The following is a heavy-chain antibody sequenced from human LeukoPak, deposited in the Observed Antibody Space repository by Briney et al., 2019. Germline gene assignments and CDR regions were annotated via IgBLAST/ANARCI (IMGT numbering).Heavy chain of an antibody. V-gene: IGHV3-11*01. CDR3: AREGDWNYVFDY. J-gene: IGHJ4*02. D-gene: IGHD1-7*01. Sequence: GGSLRLSCAASGFTSSDCYMSWIRQAPGKGLEWVSYISSGGGTIYYADSVKGRFTISRDNAKNSLYLQMDSLRAEDTAVYYCAREGDWNYVFDYWGQGTQVTVSS. CDR2: ISSGGGTI. CDR1: GFTSSDCY.